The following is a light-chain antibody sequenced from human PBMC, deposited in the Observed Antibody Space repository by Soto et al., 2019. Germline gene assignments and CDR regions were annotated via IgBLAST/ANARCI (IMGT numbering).Light chain of an antibody. CDR2: KAS. Sequence: DIQMTQSPSTLSAAVGDRVTITCRASQSISGWLAWYQQKPGTAPKLLIYKASSLESGVPSRFSGSGSGTESTLTISSLQPDDFATYYCQQYNSYSWTFGQGTKVDIK. CDR3: QQYNSYSWT. J-gene: IGKJ1*01. V-gene: IGKV1-5*03. CDR1: QSISGW.